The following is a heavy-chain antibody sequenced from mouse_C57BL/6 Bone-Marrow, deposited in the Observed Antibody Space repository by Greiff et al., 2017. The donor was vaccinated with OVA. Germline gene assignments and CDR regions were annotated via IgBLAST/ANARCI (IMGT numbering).Heavy chain of an antibody. CDR3: ARRYYGSSYWYFDV. V-gene: IGHV1-55*01. CDR1: GYTFTSYW. J-gene: IGHJ1*03. CDR2: IYPGSGST. Sequence: VKLQQPGAELVKPGASVKMSCKASGYTFTSYWITWVKQRPGQGLEWIGDIYPGSGSTNYNEKFKSKATLTVDTSSSTAYMQLSSLTSEDSAVYYWARRYYGSSYWYFDVGGTGTTVTVSS. D-gene: IGHD1-1*01.